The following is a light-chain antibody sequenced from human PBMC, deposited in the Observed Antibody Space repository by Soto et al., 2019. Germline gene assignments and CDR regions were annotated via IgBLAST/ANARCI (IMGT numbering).Light chain of an antibody. Sequence: EIVLTQSPGTLSLSPGERATVSCRASQSVSNRYLAWFQQKPGQSPRLLIYVASSRATGVPARFSGSGSGTDVTLTISRLEPEDFAVYYCQQYGTSPYTFGQGTKVEIK. CDR1: QSVSNRY. CDR3: QQYGTSPYT. CDR2: VAS. V-gene: IGKV3-20*01. J-gene: IGKJ2*01.